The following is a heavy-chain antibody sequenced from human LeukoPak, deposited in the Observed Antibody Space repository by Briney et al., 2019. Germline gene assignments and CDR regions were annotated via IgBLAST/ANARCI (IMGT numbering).Heavy chain of an antibody. Sequence: PGGSLRLSCAASGFTFSSYGMHWVRQAPGKGLEWVAVISYDGSNKYYADSVKGRFTISRDNSKNTLYLQMNSLRAEDTAVYYCAKDATSYGAGNYYIYYGMDVWGQGTTVTVSS. CDR3: AKDATSYGAGNYYIYYGMDV. D-gene: IGHD3-10*01. J-gene: IGHJ6*02. CDR2: ISYDGSNK. V-gene: IGHV3-30*18. CDR1: GFTFSSYG.